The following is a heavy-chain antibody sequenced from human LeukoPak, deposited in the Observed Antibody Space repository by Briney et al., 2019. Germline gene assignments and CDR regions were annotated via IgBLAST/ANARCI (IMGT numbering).Heavy chain of an antibody. J-gene: IGHJ4*02. CDR3: ARGVGASEGVDY. V-gene: IGHV3-48*03. CDR2: ISHNGNTV. Sequence: GGSLRLSCAASGFTFSSYEMNWIRQAPGKGLEWVSYISHNGNTVYSAESVKGRFTISRDNAKKSLYLQMNSLRAEDTAVYYCARGVGASEGVDYWGQGTLITVSS. CDR1: GFTFSSYE. D-gene: IGHD1-26*01.